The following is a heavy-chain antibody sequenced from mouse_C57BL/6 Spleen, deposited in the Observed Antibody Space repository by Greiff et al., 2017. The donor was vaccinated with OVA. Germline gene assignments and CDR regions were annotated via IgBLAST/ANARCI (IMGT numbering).Heavy chain of an antibody. J-gene: IGHJ4*01. Sequence: QVQLQQSGAELVMPGASVKLSCKASGYTFTSYWMHWVKQRPGQGLEWIGEIDPSDSYTNYNQKFKGKSTLTVDKSSSTAYMQLSSLTSEDSAVYYCARGLRRRDYYAMDYWGQGTSVTVSS. CDR3: ARGLRRRDYYAMDY. D-gene: IGHD2-2*01. V-gene: IGHV1-69*01. CDR2: IDPSDSYT. CDR1: GYTFTSYW.